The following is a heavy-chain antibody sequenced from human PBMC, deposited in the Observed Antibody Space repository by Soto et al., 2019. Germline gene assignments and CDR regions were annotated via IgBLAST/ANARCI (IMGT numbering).Heavy chain of an antibody. Sequence: QLQLQESGPGLVKPSETLSLTCTVSGGSISSSSYYWGWIRQPPGKGLEWIGSIYYSGSTYYNPSLKSRVTITVDTYKNQFSLKLSSVTAADTAVYYCARHDRYSYGYLDYYYGMDVWGQGTTVTVSS. D-gene: IGHD5-18*01. CDR3: ARHDRYSYGYLDYYYGMDV. CDR1: GGSISSSSYY. V-gene: IGHV4-39*01. CDR2: IYYSGST. J-gene: IGHJ6*02.